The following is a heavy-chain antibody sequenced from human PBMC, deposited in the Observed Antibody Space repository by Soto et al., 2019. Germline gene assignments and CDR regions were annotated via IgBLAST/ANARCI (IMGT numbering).Heavy chain of an antibody. Sequence: SVKVSCKASGGTFSSYTISWVRQAPGQGLEWMGRIIPILGIANYAQKFQGRVTITADKSTSTAYMELSSLRSEDTAVYYCETLIAVAGRDIDYWGQGTLVTVSS. CDR3: ETLIAVAGRDIDY. J-gene: IGHJ4*02. CDR1: GGTFSSYT. V-gene: IGHV1-69*02. CDR2: IIPILGIA. D-gene: IGHD6-19*01.